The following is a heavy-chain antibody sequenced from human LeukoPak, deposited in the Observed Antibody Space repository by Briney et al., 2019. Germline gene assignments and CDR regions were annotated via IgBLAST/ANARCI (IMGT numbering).Heavy chain of an antibody. Sequence: SQTLSLTCAISGDSVSSNSAAWNWIRQSPSRGLEWLGRTYYRSKWYNDYAVSVKSRITINPDTSKNQFSLQLNSVTPEDTAVYYCARDWTLVGATHPEYYFDYWGQGTLVTVSS. J-gene: IGHJ4*02. V-gene: IGHV6-1*01. D-gene: IGHD1-26*01. CDR2: TYYRSKWYN. CDR3: ARDWTLVGATHPEYYFDY. CDR1: GDSVSSNSAA.